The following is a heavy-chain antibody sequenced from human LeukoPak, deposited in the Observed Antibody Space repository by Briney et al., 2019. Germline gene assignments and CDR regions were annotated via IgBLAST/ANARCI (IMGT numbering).Heavy chain of an antibody. CDR3: ARAYDYVWGSYRPFDY. J-gene: IGHJ4*02. CDR2: INPSGGST. CDR1: GYTFTSYY. V-gene: IGHV1-46*01. Sequence: ASVKVSCKASGYTFTSYYMHWVRQAPGQGLEWMGIINPSGGSTSYAQKFRGRVTMTRDTSTSTVYMELSSLRSEDTAVYYCARAYDYVWGSYRPFDYWGQGTLVTVSS. D-gene: IGHD3-16*02.